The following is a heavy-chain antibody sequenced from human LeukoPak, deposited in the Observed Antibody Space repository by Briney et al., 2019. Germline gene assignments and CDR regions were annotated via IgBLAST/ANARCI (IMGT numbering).Heavy chain of an antibody. V-gene: IGHV1-2*02. D-gene: IGHD3-10*01. J-gene: IGHJ4*02. CDR2: INTISGGT. CDR3: ARDRRVLWFGELLGDY. CDR1: GYTFTAYY. Sequence: ASVKVSCKASGYTFTAYYIHWVRQAPGQGLEWIGWINTISGGTNYAQKLQGRVTMTTDTSTSTAYMELRSLRSDDTAVYYCARDRRVLWFGELLGDYWGQGTLVTVSS.